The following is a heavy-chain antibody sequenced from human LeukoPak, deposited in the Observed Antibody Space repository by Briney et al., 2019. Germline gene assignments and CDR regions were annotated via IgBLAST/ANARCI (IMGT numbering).Heavy chain of an antibody. V-gene: IGHV5-10-1*01. CDR2: IDPSDSYT. CDR3: ARPNCSSTSCYYYYYGMDV. J-gene: IGHJ6*04. CDR1: GYSFTSYW. Sequence: GESLKISCKGSGYSFTSYWISWVRQMPGKGLEWMGRIDPSDSYTNYSPSFQGHVTISADKSISTAYLQWSSLKASDTAMYYCARPNCSSTSCYYYYYGMDVWGKGTTVTVSS. D-gene: IGHD2-2*01.